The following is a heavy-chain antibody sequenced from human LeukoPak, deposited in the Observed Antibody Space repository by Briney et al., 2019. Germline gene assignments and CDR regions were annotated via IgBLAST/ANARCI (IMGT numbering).Heavy chain of an antibody. V-gene: IGHV1-2*02. CDR2: INPNSGGT. D-gene: IGHD3-10*01. CDR3: ARDLQITMVRGVKGD. CDR1: GYTFTGYY. J-gene: IGHJ4*02. Sequence: VASVKVSCKASGYTFTGYYMHWVRQAPGQGLEWMGWINPNSGGTNYAQKFQGRVTMTRDTSISTAYMELSRLRSDDTAVYYCARDLQITMVRGVKGDWGQGTLVTVSS.